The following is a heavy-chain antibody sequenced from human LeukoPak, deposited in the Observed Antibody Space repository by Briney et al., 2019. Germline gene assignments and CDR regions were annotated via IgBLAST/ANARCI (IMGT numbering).Heavy chain of an antibody. D-gene: IGHD3-10*02. J-gene: IGHJ6*04. CDR2: ISSSSNYI. CDR1: GFAFSIST. CDR3: AELGITMIGGV. Sequence: GGSLRLSCAASGFAFSISTMSWVRQAPGKGLEWVSCISSSSNYIYYADSVQGRFTISRDNAKNSLYLQMNSLRAEDTAVYYCAELGITMIGGVWGKGTTVTISS. V-gene: IGHV3-21*01.